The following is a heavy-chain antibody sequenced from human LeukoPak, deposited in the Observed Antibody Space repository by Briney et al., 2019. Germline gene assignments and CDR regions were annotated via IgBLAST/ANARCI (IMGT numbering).Heavy chain of an antibody. J-gene: IGHJ4*02. CDR1: GYTFTGYY. V-gene: IGHV1-2*02. Sequence: ASVKVSCKASGYTFTGYYMHWVRQAPGQGLEWMGWINPNSGGTNYAQKFQGRVTMTRDTSISTAYMELSRLRSDDTAVYYRARSYGDYPTHPLGYWGQGTLVTVSS. CDR2: INPNSGGT. CDR3: ARSYGDYPTHPLGY. D-gene: IGHD4-17*01.